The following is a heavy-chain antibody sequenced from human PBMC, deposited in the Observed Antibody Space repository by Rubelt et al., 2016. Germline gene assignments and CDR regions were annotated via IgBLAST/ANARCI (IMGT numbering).Heavy chain of an antibody. Sequence: TYYADSVKGRFTISRDNSKNTLYLQMNSLRAEDTAVYYCAKEDGSSGWGGAFDYWGQGTLVTVSS. CDR3: AKEDGSSGWGGAFDY. V-gene: IGHV3-23*01. J-gene: IGHJ4*02. CDR2: T. D-gene: IGHD6-19*01.